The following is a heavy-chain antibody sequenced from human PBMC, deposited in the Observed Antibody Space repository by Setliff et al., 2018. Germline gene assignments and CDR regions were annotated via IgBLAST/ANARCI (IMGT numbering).Heavy chain of an antibody. V-gene: IGHV2-70*11. CDR3: ARIYSSSWGSYGMDV. J-gene: IGHJ6*02. CDR2: IDWDDDK. D-gene: IGHD6-13*01. Sequence: TLSLTCAVYGGSFSGYYWSWIRQPPGKALEWLARIDWDDDKYYSTSLKTRLTISKDTSKNQVVLTMTNMDPVDTATYYCARIYSSSWGSYGMDVWGQGTTVTVSS. CDR1: GGSFSGYY.